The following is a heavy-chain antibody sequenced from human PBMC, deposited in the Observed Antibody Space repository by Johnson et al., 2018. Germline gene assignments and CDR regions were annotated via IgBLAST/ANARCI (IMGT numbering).Heavy chain of an antibody. Sequence: EVQLLESGGGLVQXGGSLRLXCAASGFTFSSYSMNWVRQAPGKGLEWVSYISSSSSTIYYADSVKGRFPISRDNAKNSLYLQMNSLRDEDTAVYYCAAISYYYYYGMDVWGQGTTVTVSS. V-gene: IGHV3-48*02. CDR3: AAISYYYYYGMDV. CDR1: GFTFSSYS. J-gene: IGHJ6*02. CDR2: ISSSSSTI.